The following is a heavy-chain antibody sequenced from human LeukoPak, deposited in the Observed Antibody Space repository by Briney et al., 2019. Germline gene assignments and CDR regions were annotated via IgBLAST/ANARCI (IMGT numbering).Heavy chain of an antibody. J-gene: IGHJ3*01. D-gene: IGHD6-13*01. CDR2: FYPGGTT. Sequence: PGGSLRLSCAVSGFTFSRYWMSWVRQAPGMGLEWVSVFYPGGTTYYADSVKGRFSISRDNSKNIVSLQMNSLRAEDTAVYYCARDALVPDGFDLWGQGTMVTVSS. CDR3: ARDALVPDGFDL. CDR1: GFTFSRYW. V-gene: IGHV3-66*01.